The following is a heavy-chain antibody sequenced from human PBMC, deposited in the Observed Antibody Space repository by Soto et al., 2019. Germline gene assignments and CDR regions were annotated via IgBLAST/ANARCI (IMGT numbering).Heavy chain of an antibody. CDR2: IYPGDSDT. Sequence: GESLKISCKGSGYSFTSYWIGWVRQMPGKGLEWMGIIYPGDSDTRYSPSFQGQVTISAEKSISTAYRQWRSLKALDTAMYYGARGLEPGELLPINYYYYGMDVWGQGTTVTVSS. D-gene: IGHD3-10*01. CDR1: GYSFTSYW. CDR3: ARGLEPGELLPINYYYYGMDV. V-gene: IGHV5-51*01. J-gene: IGHJ6*02.